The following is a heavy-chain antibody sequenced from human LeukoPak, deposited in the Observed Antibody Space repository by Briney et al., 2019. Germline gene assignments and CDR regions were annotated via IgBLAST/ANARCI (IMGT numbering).Heavy chain of an antibody. CDR1: GGSISSSSYY. CDR3: ARVGDSALTD. V-gene: IGHV4-39*07. D-gene: IGHD2-21*02. CDR2: IYYSGST. J-gene: IGHJ4*02. Sequence: PSETLSLTCTVSGGSISSSSYYWGWIRQPPGKGLEWIGSIYYSGSTYYNPSLKSRVTISVDTSKNQFSLKLSSVTAADTAVYYWARVGDSALTDWGRGTLVTLS.